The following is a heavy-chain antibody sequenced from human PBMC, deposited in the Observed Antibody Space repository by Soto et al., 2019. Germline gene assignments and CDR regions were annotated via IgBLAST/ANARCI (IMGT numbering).Heavy chain of an antibody. CDR1: GGSISSGGYY. Sequence: QVQLQESGPGLVKPTQTLSLTCTVSGGSISSGGYYWSWIRQHPGKGLEWIGYIYHSGSTYYNPSLTSRVTXSXERXKNKFSLKLSSVTAADTAVYYCAREAAGILNWFDPWGPGTLVTVSS. CDR3: AREAAGILNWFDP. D-gene: IGHD6-25*01. J-gene: IGHJ5*02. CDR2: IYHSGST. V-gene: IGHV4-31*03.